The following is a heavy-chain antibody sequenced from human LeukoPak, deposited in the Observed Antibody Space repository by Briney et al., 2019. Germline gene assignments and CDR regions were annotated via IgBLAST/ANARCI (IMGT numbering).Heavy chain of an antibody. V-gene: IGHV4-59*08. J-gene: IGHJ5*02. CDR2: VYYSGSA. Sequence: SETLSLTCTVSGDSVTTYYWSWIRQPPGKGLEWLGYVYYSGSATYNPSLKSRVTISVDTSKNQFSLKLNSVTAADTAVYYCARHYGPWGQGTLVTVSS. CDR1: GDSVTTYY. CDR3: ARHYGP. D-gene: IGHD3-10*01.